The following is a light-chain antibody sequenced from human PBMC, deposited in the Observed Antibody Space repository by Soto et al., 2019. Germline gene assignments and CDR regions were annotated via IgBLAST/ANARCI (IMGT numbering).Light chain of an antibody. Sequence: ALTQPSPLSGSPWQSITLSCTGNSKEVGCYNYVSWYQQHPGKAPKLMIYDVSNRPSGVSNRFSGSKSGNTASLTISGLQAEDEADYYCSSYTSSSTLGIYVFGTGTKVTVL. CDR3: SSYTSSSTLGIYV. CDR1: SKEVGCYNY. CDR2: DVS. J-gene: IGLJ1*01. V-gene: IGLV2-14*01.